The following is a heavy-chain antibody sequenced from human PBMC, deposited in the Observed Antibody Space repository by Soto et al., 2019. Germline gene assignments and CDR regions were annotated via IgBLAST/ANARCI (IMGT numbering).Heavy chain of an antibody. CDR3: ARGGYYDSSGSRNYHYYGMNV. CDR2: INTYNGNT. D-gene: IGHD3-22*01. Sequence: ASVKVSCKASGYTFTNYGISWVRQAPGQGLELMGWINTYNGNTKYPQKLQGRVTMTADTSTSTAYMDLRSLRSDDTAMYYCARGGYYDSSGSRNYHYYGMNVWG. V-gene: IGHV1-18*04. J-gene: IGHJ6*02. CDR1: GYTFTNYG.